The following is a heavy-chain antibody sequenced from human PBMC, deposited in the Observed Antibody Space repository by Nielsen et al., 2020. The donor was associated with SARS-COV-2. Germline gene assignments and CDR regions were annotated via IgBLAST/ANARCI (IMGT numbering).Heavy chain of an antibody. V-gene: IGHV3-13*04. Sequence: GESLKISCAASGFTFSSYDMHWVRQATGKGLEWVSAIGTAGDTYYPGSVKGRFTISRENAKNSLYLQMNSLRAGDTAVYYRARDQLGAGMDVWGQGTTVTVSS. CDR1: GFTFSSYD. D-gene: IGHD3-16*01. CDR3: ARDQLGAGMDV. CDR2: IGTAGDT. J-gene: IGHJ6*02.